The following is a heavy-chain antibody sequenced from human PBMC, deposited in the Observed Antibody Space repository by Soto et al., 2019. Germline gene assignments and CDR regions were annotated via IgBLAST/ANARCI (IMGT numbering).Heavy chain of an antibody. CDR2: ISGSGGST. J-gene: IGHJ6*02. CDR1: GVTFSSYA. CDR3: AKDHNWNYIADYYYGMDV. Sequence: GGSLRLSCAASGVTFSSYAMSWVRQAPGKGLEWVSAISGSGGSTYYADSVKGRFTISRDNSKNTLYLQMNSLRAEDTAVYYCAKDHNWNYIADYYYGMDVWGQGTTVTVSS. V-gene: IGHV3-23*01. D-gene: IGHD1-7*01.